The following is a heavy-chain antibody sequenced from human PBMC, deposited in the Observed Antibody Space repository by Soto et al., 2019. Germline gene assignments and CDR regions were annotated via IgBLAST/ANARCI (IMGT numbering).Heavy chain of an antibody. CDR1: GGSISSGYYY. CDR2: IYYSGNT. Sequence: SETLSLTCSVSGGSISSGYYYWSWIRQPPGKGLEWIGNIYYSGNTYYNPSLKSRLIISIYTSKNQFSLNVGSVTAEDTAVYYCASYSLYGMDVWGQGTPVTVSS. J-gene: IGHJ6*02. D-gene: IGHD2-21*01. CDR3: ASYSLYGMDV. V-gene: IGHV4-30-4*01.